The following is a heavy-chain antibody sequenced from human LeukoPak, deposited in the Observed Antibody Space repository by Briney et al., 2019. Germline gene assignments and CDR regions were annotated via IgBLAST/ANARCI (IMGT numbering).Heavy chain of an antibody. Sequence: SETLSLTCAVHGESFSAYFWSWIRQVPGKGLEWVGEIDHRGSSNYNPPLKSRATISVDTSKNHFSLSLTSVTAADTAVYYCATRSSTLAAARCFDDWGQGTVVTVSS. D-gene: IGHD6-6*01. J-gene: IGHJ4*03. CDR2: IDHRGSS. V-gene: IGHV4-34*01. CDR1: GESFSAYF. CDR3: ATRSSTLAAARCFDD.